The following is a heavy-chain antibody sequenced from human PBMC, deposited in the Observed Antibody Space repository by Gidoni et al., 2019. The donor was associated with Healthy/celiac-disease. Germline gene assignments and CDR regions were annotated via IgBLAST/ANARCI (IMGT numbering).Heavy chain of an antibody. CDR3: AKEYSSGWYRVRWFDP. CDR2: ISYDGSNK. J-gene: IGHJ5*02. CDR1: GFTFSSYG. Sequence: QVQLVESGGGVVQPGRYLRLSCAASGFTFSSYGMHWVRQAPGKGLEWVAVISYDGSNKYYADSVKGRFTISRDNSKNTLYLQMNSLRAEDTAVYYCAKEYSSGWYRVRWFDPWGQGTLVTVSS. D-gene: IGHD6-19*01. V-gene: IGHV3-30*18.